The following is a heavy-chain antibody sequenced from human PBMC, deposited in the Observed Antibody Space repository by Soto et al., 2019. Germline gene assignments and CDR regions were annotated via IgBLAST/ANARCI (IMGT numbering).Heavy chain of an antibody. J-gene: IGHJ3*02. D-gene: IGHD4-17*01. CDR2: ISSSSSYI. CDR3: ARGSYGDYVDYATVLAFDI. V-gene: IGHV3-21*01. Sequence: GGSLRLSCAASGFTFSSYSMNWVRQAPGKGLEWVSSISSSSSYIYYADSVKGRFTISRDNAKNSLYLQMNSLRAEDTAVYYCARGSYGDYVDYATVLAFDIWGQGTMVTVSS. CDR1: GFTFSSYS.